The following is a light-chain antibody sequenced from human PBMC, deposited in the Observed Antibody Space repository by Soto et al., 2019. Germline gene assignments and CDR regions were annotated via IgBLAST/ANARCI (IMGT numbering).Light chain of an antibody. Sequence: QSVLTQPPSASGTPGQRVTISCSGSSSNIGSNYVYWYQQLPGTDPKLLIYRNDQRPSGVPDRFSGSKSGTSASLAISGLRSDDEADYYCAAWDDSLSGVVFGGGTKLTVL. CDR1: SSNIGSNY. V-gene: IGLV1-47*01. CDR3: AAWDDSLSGVV. J-gene: IGLJ3*02. CDR2: RND.